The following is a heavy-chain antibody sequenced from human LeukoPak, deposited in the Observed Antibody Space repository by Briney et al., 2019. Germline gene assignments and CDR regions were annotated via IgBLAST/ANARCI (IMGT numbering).Heavy chain of an antibody. V-gene: IGHV3-15*01. CDR2: IKSKTDGGTT. Sequence: GGSLRLSCAASGFTFSSYWMNWVRQAPGKWLEWVGRIKSKTDGGTTDYAAPVKGRFTISRDDSTITLYLQMNSLKSEDTAVYYCTTYGSGRKFDYWGQGILVTVSS. CDR1: GFTFSSYW. J-gene: IGHJ4*02. D-gene: IGHD3-10*01. CDR3: TTYGSGRKFDY.